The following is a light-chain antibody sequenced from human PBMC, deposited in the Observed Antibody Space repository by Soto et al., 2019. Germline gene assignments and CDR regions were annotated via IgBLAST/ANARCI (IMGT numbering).Light chain of an antibody. J-gene: IGKJ5*01. Sequence: DIPLTQSPSFLSASVGDRVTITCRASQGISSYLAWYQQKPGKAPKLLIYTASTLQSGVPSRFSGSGSGTEFTLTISSLQPEDFATYYCQQLNSYPSTFGQGTRLEIK. CDR3: QQLNSYPST. CDR1: QGISSY. CDR2: TAS. V-gene: IGKV1-9*01.